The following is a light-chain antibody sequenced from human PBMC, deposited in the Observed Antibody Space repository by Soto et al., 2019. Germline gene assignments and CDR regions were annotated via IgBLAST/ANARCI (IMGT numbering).Light chain of an antibody. V-gene: IGKV3-15*01. CDR1: QRVSSN. J-gene: IGKJ2*01. CDR2: DAS. Sequence: EIVMTQSPATLSVSPGERATLSCRANQRVSSNLAWYQQKPGQAPRLLIYDASPRATGIPPRFSGSGSGTEFPLTISSLQYEDFAVYYCQQYNNWPPYTFGQGTKLEIK. CDR3: QQYNNWPPYT.